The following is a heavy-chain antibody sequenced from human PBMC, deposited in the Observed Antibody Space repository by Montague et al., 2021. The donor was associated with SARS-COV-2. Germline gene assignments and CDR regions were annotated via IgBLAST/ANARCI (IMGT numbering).Heavy chain of an antibody. D-gene: IGHD6-13*01. Sequence: SETLSLTCTVSGDSISYFYWSWIRQPAGKGLEWIGRVSASGSTNYNPSLNSRVTMSVDTSKNQFSLRLSPVNAADTAVYYCARDVVAAPGTFDYWGQGTLVTVSS. CDR2: VSASGST. V-gene: IGHV4-4*07. CDR1: GDSISYFY. J-gene: IGHJ4*02. CDR3: ARDVVAAPGTFDY.